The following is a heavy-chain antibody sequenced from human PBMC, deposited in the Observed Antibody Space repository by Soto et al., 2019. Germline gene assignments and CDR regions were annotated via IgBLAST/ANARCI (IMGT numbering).Heavy chain of an antibody. J-gene: IGHJ5*02. Sequence: PSGTLSLTCGVSGGAFSGYDRSWTLRPPGKGLEWIGEVNDSGNSNYNPSLKRRVVISVDTPKNEFSLKMNTVTAADTGVYYCARVRRWLPEEMVDLWGQGALVTVS. CDR1: GGAFSGYD. CDR2: VNDSGNS. V-gene: IGHV4-34*01. CDR3: ARVRRWLPEEMVDL. D-gene: IGHD5-12*01.